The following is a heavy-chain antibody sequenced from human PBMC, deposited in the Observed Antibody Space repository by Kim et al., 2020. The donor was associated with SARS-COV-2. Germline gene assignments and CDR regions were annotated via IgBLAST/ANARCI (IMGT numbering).Heavy chain of an antibody. D-gene: IGHD3-10*01. V-gene: IGHV3-33*01. J-gene: IGHJ6*02. CDR2: IWYDGSNK. CDR1: GFTFSSYG. Sequence: GGSLRLSCAASGFTFSSYGMHWVRQAPGKGLEWVAVIWYDGSNKYYADSVKGRFTISRDNSKNTLYLQMNSLRAEDTAVYYCAREGLLWFFTYGMDVWGQGTTVTVSS. CDR3: AREGLLWFFTYGMDV.